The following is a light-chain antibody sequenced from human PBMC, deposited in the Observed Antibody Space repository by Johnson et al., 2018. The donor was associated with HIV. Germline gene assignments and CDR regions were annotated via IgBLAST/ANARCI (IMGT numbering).Light chain of an antibody. J-gene: IGLJ1*01. Sequence: QSVLTQPPSVSAAPGQKVTISCSGSSSNIGNKYVSWYQQLPGTAPKLLIYENSKRPSGIPDRFYGSKSGTSATLGITGLQTGDEADYYCGTWDTSLSAGGVFGSVTKFTVL. CDR1: SSNIGNKY. CDR3: GTWDTSLSAGGV. CDR2: ENS. V-gene: IGLV1-51*02.